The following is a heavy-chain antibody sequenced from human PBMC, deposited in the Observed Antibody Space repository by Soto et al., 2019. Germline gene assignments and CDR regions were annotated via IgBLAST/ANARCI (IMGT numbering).Heavy chain of an antibody. J-gene: IGHJ5*02. V-gene: IGHV1-69*06. D-gene: IGHD1-1*01. CDR1: GGTFSSYA. CDR2: IIPIFGTA. CDR3: ARDPDSNWMDNWFDP. Sequence: SVKVSCKASGGTFSSYAISWVRQAPGQGLEWMGGIIPIFGTANYAQKFQGRVTITADKSTSTAYMELSSLRSEDTAVYYCARDPDSNWMDNWFDPWGQGTLVTSPQ.